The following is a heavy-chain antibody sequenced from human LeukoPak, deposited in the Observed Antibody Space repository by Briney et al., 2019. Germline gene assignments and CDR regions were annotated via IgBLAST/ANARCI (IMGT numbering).Heavy chain of an antibody. CDR2: ISWNSGSI. CDR1: GFTFDDYA. Sequence: PGGSLRLSCAASGFTFDDYAMHWVRQAPGKGLEWVSGISWNSGSIGYADSVKGRFTISRDNAKNSLYLQMNSLRAEDTALYYCAKDGGYDYATPEYYFDYWGQGTLVTVSS. V-gene: IGHV3-9*01. D-gene: IGHD3-16*01. J-gene: IGHJ4*02. CDR3: AKDGGYDYATPEYYFDY.